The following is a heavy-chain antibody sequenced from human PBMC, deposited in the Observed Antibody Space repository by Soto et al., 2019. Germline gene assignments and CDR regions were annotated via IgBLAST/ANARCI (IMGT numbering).Heavy chain of an antibody. D-gene: IGHD3-22*01. J-gene: IGHJ4*02. Sequence: SVKVSCKASGFTFTSSAMQWVRQARGQRLEWIGWIVVGSGNTNYAQKFQERVTITRDMSTSTAYMELSSLRSEDTAVYYCARPPYYYDSSGFDYWGQGTLVTVSS. V-gene: IGHV1-58*02. CDR2: IVVGSGNT. CDR1: GFTFTSSA. CDR3: ARPPYYYDSSGFDY.